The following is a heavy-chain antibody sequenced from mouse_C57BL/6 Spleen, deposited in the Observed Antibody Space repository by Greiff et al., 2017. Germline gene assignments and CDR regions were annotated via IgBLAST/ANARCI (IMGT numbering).Heavy chain of an antibody. Sequence: EVQRVESGGGLVQPKGSLKLSCAASGFSFNTYAMNWVRQAPGKGLEWVARIRSKSNNYATYYADSVKDRFTISRDDSESMLYLQMNNLKTEDTAMYYCVRETGTGFAYWGQGTLVTVSA. J-gene: IGHJ3*01. D-gene: IGHD4-1*01. V-gene: IGHV10-1*01. CDR3: VRETGTGFAY. CDR1: GFSFNTYA. CDR2: IRSKSNNYAT.